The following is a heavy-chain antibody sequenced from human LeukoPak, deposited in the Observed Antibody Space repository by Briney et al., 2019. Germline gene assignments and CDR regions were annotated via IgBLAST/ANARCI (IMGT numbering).Heavy chain of an antibody. Sequence: SETLSLTCSVSGYSISSGYYWGWIRQPPGKGLEWIGSIYHSGSTYYNPSLKSRVTISVDTSKNQFSLKLSSVTAADTAVYYCAREQLAYNWFDPWGQGTLVTVSS. CDR3: AREQLAYNWFDP. D-gene: IGHD6-13*01. CDR1: GYSISSGYY. CDR2: IYHSGST. V-gene: IGHV4-38-2*02. J-gene: IGHJ5*02.